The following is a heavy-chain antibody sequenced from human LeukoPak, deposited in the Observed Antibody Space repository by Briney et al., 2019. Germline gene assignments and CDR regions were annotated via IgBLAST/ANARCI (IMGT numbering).Heavy chain of an antibody. CDR2: TYYSGST. V-gene: IGHV4-30-4*01. CDR1: GGSISSGDYY. D-gene: IGHD1-1*01. J-gene: IGHJ4*02. CDR3: ARLLDVSFDY. Sequence: SETLSLTCTVSGGSISSGDYYWSWIRQPPGKGLEWIGYTYYSGSTYYNPSLKSRVTISVDTSKNQFSLKLSSVTAADTAVYYCARLLDVSFDYWGQGTLVTVSS.